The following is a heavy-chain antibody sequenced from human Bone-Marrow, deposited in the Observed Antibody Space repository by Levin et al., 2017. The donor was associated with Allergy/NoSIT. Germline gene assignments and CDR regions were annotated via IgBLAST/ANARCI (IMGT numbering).Heavy chain of an antibody. CDR3: TRDRGEWGQFYFDY. D-gene: IGHD1-26*01. CDR1: GFPFSAFG. CDR2: ISYDGGHK. V-gene: IGHV3-33*01. Sequence: LSLTCAASGFPFSAFGMHWVRQPPGRGLEWVAVISYDGGHKFYADSVKGRFTIPRDNSKNTHYLQMNSLRAEDTAVYYCTRDRGEWGQFYFDYWGQGILVTVSS. J-gene: IGHJ4*02.